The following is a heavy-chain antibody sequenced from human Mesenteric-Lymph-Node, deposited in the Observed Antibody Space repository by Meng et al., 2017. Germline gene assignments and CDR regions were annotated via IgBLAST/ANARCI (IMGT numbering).Heavy chain of an antibody. V-gene: IGHV1-18*01. J-gene: IGHJ4*02. Sequence: QGEPGQHGAEVKNPGASVKVSCKTSGYSFTSYGISWVRQAPGQGLEWMGWISGYNGKTNYAQKLQGRVTMTTDTSTSTAYMELRSLRSEDTAVYYCARGEFVTVTTPAPYFDYWGQGTLVTVSS. CDR2: ISGYNGKT. CDR1: GYSFTSYG. D-gene: IGHD4-17*01. CDR3: ARGEFVTVTTPAPYFDY.